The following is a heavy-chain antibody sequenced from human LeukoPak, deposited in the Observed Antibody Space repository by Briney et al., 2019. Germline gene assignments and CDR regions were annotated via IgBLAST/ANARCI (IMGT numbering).Heavy chain of an antibody. J-gene: IGHJ6*02. Sequence: GGSLRLSCAASGFTFSSYGMHWVRQAPGKGLEWVAVIWYDGSNKYYADSMKGRFTISRDNSKNTLYLQMNSLRAEDTAVYYCARDGSHYYYYYYGMDVWGQGTTVTVSS. CDR1: GFTFSSYG. V-gene: IGHV3-33*01. CDR2: IWYDGSNK. CDR3: ARDGSHYYYYYYGMDV.